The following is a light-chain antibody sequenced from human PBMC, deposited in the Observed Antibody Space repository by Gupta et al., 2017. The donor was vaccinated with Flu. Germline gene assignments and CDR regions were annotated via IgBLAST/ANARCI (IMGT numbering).Light chain of an antibody. V-gene: IGLV1-51*02. CDR2: ESN. CDR3: GTWDSSLSAWV. Sequence: QSVLTQPPSVSAAPGQKVTISCSGSSSNIENNYVSWYQQLPGTAPKLLIYESNKRPSGIPDRFSGPKSDTSATLGITGLQTGDEADYYCGTWDSSLSAWVFGGGTKLTVL. J-gene: IGLJ3*02. CDR1: SSNIENNY.